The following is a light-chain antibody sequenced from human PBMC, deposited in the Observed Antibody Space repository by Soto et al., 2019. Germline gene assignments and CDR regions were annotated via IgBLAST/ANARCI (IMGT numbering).Light chain of an antibody. Sequence: DIHMTQSRSTLSASVGDRVTITCRASQSVSYWLAWYQQKPGKAPKLLIHDASSLESGVPSRFRGGGSGQEFTLTISGLQPDDFATYSCQQYGFSFGPGTKVEMK. CDR2: DAS. V-gene: IGKV1-5*01. CDR3: QQYGFS. J-gene: IGKJ3*01. CDR1: QSVSYW.